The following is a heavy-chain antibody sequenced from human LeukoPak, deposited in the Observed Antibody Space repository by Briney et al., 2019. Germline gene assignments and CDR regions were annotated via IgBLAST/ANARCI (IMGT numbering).Heavy chain of an antibody. CDR2: IRYDGSDK. CDR1: GFTFSSYG. J-gene: IGHJ3*02. CDR3: AKRGPYSWADAFDI. Sequence: PGGSLRLSCAASGFTFSSYGMDWVRQAPGKGLEWVAFIRYDGSDKYYADSVEGRFTISRDNSKNRLYLQMNSLRAEDTAEYYCAKRGPYSWADAFDIWGQGTMVTVSS. D-gene: IGHD5-18*01. V-gene: IGHV3-30*02.